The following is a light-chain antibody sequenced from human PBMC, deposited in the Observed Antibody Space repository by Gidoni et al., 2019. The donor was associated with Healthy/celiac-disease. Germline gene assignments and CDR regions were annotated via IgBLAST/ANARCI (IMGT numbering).Light chain of an antibody. CDR3: QQYNSYPWP. CDR1: QSISSW. CDR2: KAS. Sequence: DIQMTQSPSTLSAAVGDRVTITCRASQSISSWLAWYQQKPGKAPKLLIYKASSLESGVPSRFSGSASGTQFTLTISSLQPDDFATYYCQQYNSYPWPFGQGTQVDIK. J-gene: IGKJ1*01. V-gene: IGKV1-5*03.